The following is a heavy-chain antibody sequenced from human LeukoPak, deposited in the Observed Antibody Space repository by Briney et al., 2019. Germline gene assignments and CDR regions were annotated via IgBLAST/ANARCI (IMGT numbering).Heavy chain of an antibody. V-gene: IGHV3-30-3*01. D-gene: IGHD3-10*01. J-gene: IGHJ4*02. Sequence: GSLRLSCAASGFTFSSYAMHWVRQAPGKGLEWVAVISYDGSNKYYADSVKGRFTSSRDNSKNTLYVQMNSLRAEDTAVYYCARDPSYGLYYFDYWGQGTLVTVSS. CDR2: ISYDGSNK. CDR3: ARDPSYGLYYFDY. CDR1: GFTFSSYA.